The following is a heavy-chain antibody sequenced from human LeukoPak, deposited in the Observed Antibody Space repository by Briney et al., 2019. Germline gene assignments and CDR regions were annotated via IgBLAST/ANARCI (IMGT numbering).Heavy chain of an antibody. CDR3: ARDGGVGYYYYYMDV. D-gene: IGHD3-3*01. CDR2: ISGSGGTI. J-gene: IGHJ6*03. CDR1: GFTFSSYE. Sequence: GGSLRLSCAASGFTFSSYEMTWVRQAPGKGLEWVSYISGSGGTILYADSVKGRFTISRDNAKNSLYLQMNSLRAEDTAVYYCARDGGVGYYYYYMDVWGKGTTVTVSS. V-gene: IGHV3-48*03.